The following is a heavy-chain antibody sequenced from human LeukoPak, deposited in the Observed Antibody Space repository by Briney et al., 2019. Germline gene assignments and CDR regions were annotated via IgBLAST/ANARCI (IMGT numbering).Heavy chain of an antibody. CDR1: GGTFTSYA. Sequence: ASVKVSCKASGGTFTSYAISWVRQAPGHGLEWMGGIIPIFGTANYAQKFQGRVTITTDESTSTAYMELSSLRSEDTAVYYCARGTTAHASYYYYYMDVWGKGTTVTVSS. CDR2: IIPIFGTA. D-gene: IGHD4-11*01. J-gene: IGHJ6*03. CDR3: ARGTTAHASYYYYYMDV. V-gene: IGHV1-69*05.